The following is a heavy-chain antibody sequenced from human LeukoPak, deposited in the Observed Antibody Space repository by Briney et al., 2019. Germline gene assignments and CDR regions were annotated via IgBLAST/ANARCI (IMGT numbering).Heavy chain of an antibody. J-gene: IGHJ6*02. CDR3: ARGIGDYYYYGMDV. V-gene: IGHV4-59*01. CDR2: IHYSGST. CDR1: GVSISSYY. Sequence: PSETLSLTCTVSGVSISSYYWSWIRQPPGKGLEWIGYIHYSGSTNYNPSLKSRVTISVDTSKNQFSLKLSSVTAADTAVYYCARGIGDYYYYGMDVWGQGTTVTVSS. D-gene: IGHD2-15*01.